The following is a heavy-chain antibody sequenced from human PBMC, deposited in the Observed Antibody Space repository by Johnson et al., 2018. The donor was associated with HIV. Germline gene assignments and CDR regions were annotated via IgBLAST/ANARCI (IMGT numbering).Heavy chain of an antibody. D-gene: IGHD1-26*01. CDR1: GFTFSSYG. J-gene: IGHJ3*02. CDR3: AIDPGEWELRGWDAFDI. V-gene: IGHV3-33*01. Sequence: QVQLVESGGGVVQPGRSLRLSCAASGFTFSSYGMHWVRQAPGKGLEWVAVIWYDGSNKYYADSVKGRFTISRDNSKNTLYLQMNSRRAEDTAVNYGAIDPGEWELRGWDAFDIWGQGTMVTVSS. CDR2: IWYDGSNK.